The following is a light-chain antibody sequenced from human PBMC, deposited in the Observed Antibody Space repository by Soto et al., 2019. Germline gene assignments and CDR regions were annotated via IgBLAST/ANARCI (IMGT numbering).Light chain of an antibody. V-gene: IGKV3-20*01. CDR3: QQYGGSSRT. CDR2: ETY. J-gene: IGKJ1*01. CDR1: QSVRNNY. Sequence: IVFTKSPDTLSLSPGERVTLSCRASQSVRNNYLAWYQQKPGQAPRLLIYETYRRATGIPDRFSGSGSGIDFTLTISRLEPEDFAVYLCQQYGGSSRTFGLGTKVDIK.